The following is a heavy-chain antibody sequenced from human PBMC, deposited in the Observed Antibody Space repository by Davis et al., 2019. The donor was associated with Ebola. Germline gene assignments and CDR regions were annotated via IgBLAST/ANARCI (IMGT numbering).Heavy chain of an antibody. CDR3: TRENSWELPHYYYYGMDV. CDR2: IRSKAYGGTT. J-gene: IGHJ6*02. V-gene: IGHV3-49*04. CDR1: GFTFGDYA. D-gene: IGHD1-26*01. Sequence: PGGSLRLSCTASGFTFGDYAMSWVRQAPGKGLEWVGFIRSKAYGGTTEYAASVKGRFTISRDDSKSIAYLQMNSLKTEDTAVYYCTRENSWELPHYYYYGMDVWGQGTTVTVSS.